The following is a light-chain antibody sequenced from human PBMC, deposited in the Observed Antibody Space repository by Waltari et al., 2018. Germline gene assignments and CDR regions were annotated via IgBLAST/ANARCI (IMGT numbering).Light chain of an antibody. V-gene: IGLV1-44*01. Sequence: QSALTQPPSASGTPGQTVTIFCSGGNSNIGSNVVNWYQQVPGTAPKLLIYSSTYRPSGVPDRFSCSASGTSASLAISGLQSDDEGDYYCATWDDRLTGVVFGGGPKVTVL. CDR3: ATWDDRLTGVV. CDR1: NSNIGSNV. CDR2: SST. J-gene: IGLJ2*01.